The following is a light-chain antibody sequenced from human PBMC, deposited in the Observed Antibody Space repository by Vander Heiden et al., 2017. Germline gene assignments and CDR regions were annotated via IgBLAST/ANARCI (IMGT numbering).Light chain of an antibody. CDR2: SNN. CDR3: AAWDDSLNGWV. V-gene: IGLV1-44*01. J-gene: IGLJ3*02. CDR1: SSNIGSKT. Sequence: QSVLTQPPSASGTPGQRVTISCSGSSSNIGSKTVNWYQQLPGTAPKLLIYSNNQRPSVVPDRFSGSKSGTSASLAISGLQSEDEADYYCAAWDDSLNGWVFGGGTKLTVL.